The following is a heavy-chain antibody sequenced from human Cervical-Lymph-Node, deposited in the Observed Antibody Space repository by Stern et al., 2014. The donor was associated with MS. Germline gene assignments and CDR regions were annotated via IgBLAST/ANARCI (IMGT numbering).Heavy chain of an antibody. CDR3: AKHACTGAACPFDL. J-gene: IGHJ4*02. CDR2: VYYSGAT. D-gene: IGHD2-8*02. V-gene: IGHV4-39*01. CDR1: GDSISSYTHY. Sequence: QLQLKESGPGLVKPSETLSLTCAVSGDSISSYTHYWAWIRQPPGKGLEWIGSVYYSGATYYNPSCKSPHTVPEDTPKNPYPLGHNSVTAADTAVYYCAKHACTGAACPFDLWGQGTLVTVSS.